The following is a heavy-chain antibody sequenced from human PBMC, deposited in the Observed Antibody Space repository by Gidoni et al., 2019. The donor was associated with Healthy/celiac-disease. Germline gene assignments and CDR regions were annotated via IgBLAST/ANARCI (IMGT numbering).Heavy chain of an antibody. D-gene: IGHD5-12*01. J-gene: IGHJ5*02. V-gene: IGHV1-69*01. CDR3: AAQLDDRRDGYNS. Sequence: AQKFQGRVTITADESTSTAYMELSSLRSEDTAVYYCAAQLDDRRDGYNSWGQGTLVTVSS.